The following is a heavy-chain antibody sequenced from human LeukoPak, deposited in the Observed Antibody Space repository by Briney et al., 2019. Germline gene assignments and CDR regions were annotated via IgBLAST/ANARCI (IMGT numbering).Heavy chain of an antibody. CDR1: GYSFTGFY. CDR3: ARGVRTAVGTVRNNWFDP. J-gene: IGHJ5*02. Sequence: ASVKVSCKASGYSFTGFYIHWVRQAPGQGLEWMGWINPISGGANYAQKFQGRVTMTRDTSNTTASMELSRLKFDDTAVYYCARGVRTAVGTVRNNWFDPWGQGTLVTVSS. CDR2: INPISGGA. D-gene: IGHD6-13*01. V-gene: IGHV1-2*02.